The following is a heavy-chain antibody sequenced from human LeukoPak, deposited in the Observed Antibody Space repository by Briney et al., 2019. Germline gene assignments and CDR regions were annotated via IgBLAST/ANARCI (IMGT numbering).Heavy chain of an antibody. CDR1: GFTFSSYA. CDR2: ISGSGGST. CDR3: AKSPYMVRGVNYWFDP. V-gene: IGHV3-23*01. Sequence: PGGSLRLSCAASGFTFSSYAMSWVRQAPGKGLEWVSAISGSGGSTYYADSAKGRFTISRDNSKNTLYLQMNSLRAEDTAVYYCAKSPYMVRGVNYWFDPWGQGTLVTVSS. J-gene: IGHJ5*02. D-gene: IGHD3-10*01.